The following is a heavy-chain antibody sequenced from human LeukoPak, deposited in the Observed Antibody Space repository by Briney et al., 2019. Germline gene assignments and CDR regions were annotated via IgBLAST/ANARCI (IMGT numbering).Heavy chain of an antibody. D-gene: IGHD6-6*01. Sequence: GGSLRLSCAASGFTFSSYSMSWVRQAPGKGLEWVSAISGSGGSTYYADSVKGRFTISRDNSKNTLYLQMNSLRAEDTAVYYFAKDRVPLAARPLHFDYWGQGTLVTVSS. CDR1: GFTFSSYS. J-gene: IGHJ4*02. V-gene: IGHV3-23*01. CDR3: AKDRVPLAARPLHFDY. CDR2: ISGSGGST.